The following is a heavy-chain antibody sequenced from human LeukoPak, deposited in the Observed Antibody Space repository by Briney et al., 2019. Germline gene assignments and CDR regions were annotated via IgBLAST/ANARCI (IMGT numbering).Heavy chain of an antibody. J-gene: IGHJ3*02. CDR3: ARGQHRVDYSNDGFDI. CDR1: GFTFSSYA. D-gene: IGHD2-2*01. V-gene: IGHV3-30*04. CDR2: ISYGGNNK. Sequence: GGSLRLSCAASGFTFSSYAMHWVRQAPGKGLEWVAVISYGGNNKYYADSVRGRFTISRDNSKNTLYLQMNSLRAEDTAVYYCARGQHRVDYSNDGFDIWGQGTMVTVSS.